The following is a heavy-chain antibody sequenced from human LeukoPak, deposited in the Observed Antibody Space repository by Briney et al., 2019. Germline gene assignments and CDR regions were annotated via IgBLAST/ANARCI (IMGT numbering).Heavy chain of an antibody. V-gene: IGHV1-69*01. CDR2: IIPILGTA. CDR3: ARGSRSTSFDY. Sequence: ASVQVSCKATGVTFSSYAISWVRQAPGQWLEWMGGIIPILGTANYAQKFQGRVTITADESTSTAYMELSSLRSEDTAVYYCARGSRSTSFDYWGQGTLVTVSS. D-gene: IGHD6-6*01. CDR1: GVTFSSYA. J-gene: IGHJ4*02.